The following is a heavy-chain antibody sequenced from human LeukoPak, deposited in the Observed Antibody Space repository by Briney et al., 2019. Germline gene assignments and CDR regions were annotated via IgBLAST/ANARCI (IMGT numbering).Heavy chain of an antibody. CDR1: GSTFTSYD. CDR3: ARSYDSNGYATNDAFDY. Sequence: ASVKVCCKASGSTFTSYDINWVRQATGQGLEWMGWMNPNSGNTGYAQKFQGRVTMTRNTSISTAYMELSSLRSEDTSVYYCARSYDSNGYATNDAFDYWGQGTMVTVSS. CDR2: MNPNSGNT. J-gene: IGHJ4*03. D-gene: IGHD3-22*01. V-gene: IGHV1-8*01.